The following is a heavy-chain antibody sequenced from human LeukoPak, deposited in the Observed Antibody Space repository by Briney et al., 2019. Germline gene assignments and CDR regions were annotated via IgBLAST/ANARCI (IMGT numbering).Heavy chain of an antibody. J-gene: IGHJ4*02. V-gene: IGHV3-11*04. CDR1: GFTFSDYY. CDR3: ARVLWFGETLPAY. CDR2: ISSSGSTI. Sequence: GGSLRLSCAASGFTFSDYYMSWIRQAPGKGLEWVSYISSSGSTIYYADSVKGRFTISRDNAKNSLYLQMNSLRAEDTAVYYCARVLWFGETLPAYWGQGTLVTVSS. D-gene: IGHD3-10*01.